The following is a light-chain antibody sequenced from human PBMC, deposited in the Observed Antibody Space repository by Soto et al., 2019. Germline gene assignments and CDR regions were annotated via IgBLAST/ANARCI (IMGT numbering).Light chain of an antibody. J-gene: IGLJ1*01. V-gene: IGLV2-23*01. CDR1: SSDVGNYDL. Sequence: QSVLTQPAAVSGSPGQSITISCTGTSSDVGNYDLVSWYQQLPGKAPKFILYEGSKRPSGVSNRFPGSKSGNTASLTISGLQAEDEADYYCCSYAGSSTYVFGTGTRSPS. CDR3: CSYAGSSTYV. CDR2: EGS.